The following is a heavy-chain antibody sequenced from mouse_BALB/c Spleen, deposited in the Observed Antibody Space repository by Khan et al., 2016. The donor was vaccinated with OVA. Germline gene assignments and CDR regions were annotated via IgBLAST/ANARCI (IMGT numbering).Heavy chain of an antibody. V-gene: IGHV3-2*02. CDR2: ISYSGST. Sequence: EVKLLESVPGLVKPSQSLSLTCTVTCYSIPSGYGWNWIRQFPGNKLEWMGYISYSGSTNYNPLLKSRIFITRYTSKNQFFLQLNSVTTEHTATYYCARTKKLKYWGQGNT. J-gene: IGHJ2*01. CDR3: ARTKKLKY. CDR1: CYSIPSGYG.